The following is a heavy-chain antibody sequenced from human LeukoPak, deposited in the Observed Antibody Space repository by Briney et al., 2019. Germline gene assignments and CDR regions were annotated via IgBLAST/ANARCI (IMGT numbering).Heavy chain of an antibody. D-gene: IGHD3-22*01. Sequence: GSLRLSCAASGFTFSDYWMRWVRQPPGKGLEWIGEIIHSGSTNYNPSLKSRVTMSIDNSKNQFSLELISVTATDTAVYYCATYYESSGYRLDYWGQGTLVTVSS. CDR1: GFTFSDYW. V-gene: IGHV4-34*12. CDR2: IIHSGST. J-gene: IGHJ4*02. CDR3: ATYYESSGYRLDY.